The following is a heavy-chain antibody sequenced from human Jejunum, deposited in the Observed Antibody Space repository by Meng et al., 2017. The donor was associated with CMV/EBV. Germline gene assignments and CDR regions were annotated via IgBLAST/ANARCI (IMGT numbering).Heavy chain of an antibody. CDR3: ARDRAVAGPNWFDP. CDR2: IYYSGST. V-gene: IGHV4-59*01. CDR1: GGSISSYY. J-gene: IGHJ5*02. Sequence: SGGSISSYYWSRIRQPPGKGLGWIGYIYYSGSTNYNPSLKSRVTISVDTSKHQFSLKLSSVTAADTAVYCCARDRAVAGPNWFDPWGQGTLVTVSS. D-gene: IGHD6-19*01.